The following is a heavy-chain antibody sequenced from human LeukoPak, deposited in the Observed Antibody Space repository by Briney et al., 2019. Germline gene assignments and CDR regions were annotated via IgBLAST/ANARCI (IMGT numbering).Heavy chain of an antibody. D-gene: IGHD1-26*01. CDR3: ARAYYDHFDAFDI. CDR2: ISSSGNIR. V-gene: IGHV3-48*03. CDR1: GFTFSSYE. J-gene: IGHJ3*02. Sequence: PGGSLRLSCAASGFTFSSYEMNWVRQAPGKGLEWVSYISSSGNIRYYTDSVKGRFTISRDNAKNSLYLQMNSLRADDTAVYYCARAYYDHFDAFDIWGQETMVTVSS.